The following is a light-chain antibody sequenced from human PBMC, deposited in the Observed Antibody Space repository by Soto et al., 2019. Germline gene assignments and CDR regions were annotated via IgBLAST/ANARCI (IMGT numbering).Light chain of an antibody. V-gene: IGKV3-20*01. J-gene: IGKJ1*01. CDR3: QQYGNSPWT. Sequence: ENVLTQSPGTLSLFPGERATLSFMASQSVTSIYLAWYQQKPGQAPRLLIFGASSRATGIPDRFSGGGSGTDFTLTISRLEPEDFAVYYCQQYGNSPWTFGQGTKVDIK. CDR2: GAS. CDR1: QSVTSIY.